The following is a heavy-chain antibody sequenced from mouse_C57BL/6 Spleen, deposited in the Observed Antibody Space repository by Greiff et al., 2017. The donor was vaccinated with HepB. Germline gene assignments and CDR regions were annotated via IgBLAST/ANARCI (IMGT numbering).Heavy chain of an antibody. CDR3: ARGYYGNFGCAY. V-gene: IGHV14-2*01. CDR1: GFNIKDYY. CDR2: IDPEDGET. J-gene: IGHJ3*01. Sequence: EVQLQQSGAELVKPGASVKLSCTASGFNIKDYYMHWVKQRTEQGLEWIGRIDPEDGETKYASKFQGKATITADTSSNTAYLQLSSLTSEDTAVYFCARGYYGNFGCAYWGQGTLVTVSA. D-gene: IGHD2-1*01.